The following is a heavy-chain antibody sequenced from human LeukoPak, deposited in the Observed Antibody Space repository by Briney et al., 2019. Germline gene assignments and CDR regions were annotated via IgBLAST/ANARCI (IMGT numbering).Heavy chain of an antibody. D-gene: IGHD5-12*01. CDR2: IYTSGSTSGST. Sequence: SETLSLTCTVSGGSISSNNYYWNWIRQPAGKGLEWIGRIYTSGSTSGSTNYNPSLKSRVTISVDTSKNQFSLTLGSVTAADTAVYYCALGVVSWNFWGRGALVTVSS. J-gene: IGHJ4*02. V-gene: IGHV4-61*02. CDR3: ALGVVSWNF. CDR1: GGSISSNNYY.